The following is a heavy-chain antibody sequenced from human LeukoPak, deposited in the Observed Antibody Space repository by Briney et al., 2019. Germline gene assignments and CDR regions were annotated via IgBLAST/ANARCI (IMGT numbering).Heavy chain of an antibody. CDR2: IYTSGST. J-gene: IGHJ5*02. Sequence: SETLSLTCTVSGGFISTYYWSWIRQPAGKGLEWIGRIYTSGSTNYNPSLKSRVTMSVDTSKNQFSLKLSSVTAADTAVYYCARRRAERGSNVHYNWFDPWGQGILVTVSS. CDR1: GGFISTYY. CDR3: ARRRAERGSNVHYNWFDP. V-gene: IGHV4-4*07. D-gene: IGHD6-13*01.